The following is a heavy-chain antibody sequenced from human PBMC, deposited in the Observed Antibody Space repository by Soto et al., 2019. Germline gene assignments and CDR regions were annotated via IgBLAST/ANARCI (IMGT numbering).Heavy chain of an antibody. CDR2: IIPIFGIA. CDR1: GGTFSRYS. J-gene: IGHJ6*02. Sequence: QVQLLQSGAEVKKPGSSVKVSCKASGGTFSRYSITWVRQAPGHGLEWIGRIIPIFGIASYAQKFQGRVTITADDSTTTAYMELSSLRSDATAVYYCAREDRDRETGLVPAAIDGMDVWGQGTTVTVSS. V-gene: IGHV1-69*08. D-gene: IGHD2-2*01. CDR3: AREDRDRETGLVPAAIDGMDV.